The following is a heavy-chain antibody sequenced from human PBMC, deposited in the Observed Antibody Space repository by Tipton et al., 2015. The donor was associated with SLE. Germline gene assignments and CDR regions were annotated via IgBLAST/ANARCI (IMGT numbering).Heavy chain of an antibody. V-gene: IGHV4-59*01. J-gene: IGHJ5*02. CDR2: LYSGGSP. CDR3: AGLSSVAAP. D-gene: IGHD6-19*01. Sequence: TLSLTCNVSGGSISSDYWSWIRQPPGKGLEWIGDLYSGGSPNYNPSLKSRVTISVDASKNQFSLKMSSMTAADTAVYYCAGLSSVAAPWGQGTLVTVSS. CDR1: GGSISSDY.